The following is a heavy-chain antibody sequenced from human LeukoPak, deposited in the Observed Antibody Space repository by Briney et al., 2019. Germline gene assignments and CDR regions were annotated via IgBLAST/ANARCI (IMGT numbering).Heavy chain of an antibody. J-gene: IGHJ4*02. V-gene: IGHV3-21*01. CDR2: ISSSSSSYI. CDR1: GFTFSSYS. D-gene: IGHD3-16*02. CDR3: ARDNYDYVWGSYRSD. Sequence: GGSLRLPCAASGFTFSSYSMNWVRQAPGKGLEWVSSISSSSSSYIYYADSVKGRFTISRDNAKNSLYLQMNSLRAEDTAVYYCARDNYDYVWGSYRSDWGQGTLVTVSS.